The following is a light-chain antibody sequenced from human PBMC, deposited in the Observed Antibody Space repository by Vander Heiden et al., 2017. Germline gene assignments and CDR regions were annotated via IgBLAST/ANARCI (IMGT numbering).Light chain of an antibody. V-gene: IGLV2-14*03. CDR3: SSYTISNNIPF. J-gene: IGLJ2*01. CDR1: DNYNY. Sequence: QSALTQPASVSGSPGQSITISCNGIDNYNYISWYQRHPGKAPQLILFDVSKRPSGVSDRFSGSRAANTASLTISGLQAEDEADYFCSSYTISNNIPFFGGGTKLTIL. CDR2: DVS.